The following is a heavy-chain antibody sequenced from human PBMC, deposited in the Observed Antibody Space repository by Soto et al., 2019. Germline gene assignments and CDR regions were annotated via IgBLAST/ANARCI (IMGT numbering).Heavy chain of an antibody. CDR3: ARADRTLVTSYGLDV. V-gene: IGHV4-34*01. J-gene: IGHJ6*02. Sequence: SETLSLTCAVSGGSFSGFYWTWIRQPPGEGLEWIGEINHSGTTNFNPSLRSRLTISPDSSKKHFSLKLTSMTAADAAVYYCARADRTLVTSYGLDVWGQGTTVTVSS. CDR1: GGSFSGFY. D-gene: IGHD2-21*02. CDR2: INHSGTT.